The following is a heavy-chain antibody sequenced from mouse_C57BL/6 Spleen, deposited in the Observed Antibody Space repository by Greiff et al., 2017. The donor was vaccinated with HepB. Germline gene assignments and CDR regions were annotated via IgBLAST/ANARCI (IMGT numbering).Heavy chain of an antibody. Sequence: VQLQQSGPVLVKPGASVKMSCKASGYTFTDYYMNWVKQSHGKSLEWIGVINPYNGGTSYNQKFKGKATLTVDKSSSTAYMELNSLTSEDSAVYYCARTGRRYNAFDYWGQGTTLTVSS. CDR2: INPYNGGT. CDR1: GYTFTDYY. D-gene: IGHD6-1*01. V-gene: IGHV1-19*01. J-gene: IGHJ2*01. CDR3: ARTGRRYNAFDY.